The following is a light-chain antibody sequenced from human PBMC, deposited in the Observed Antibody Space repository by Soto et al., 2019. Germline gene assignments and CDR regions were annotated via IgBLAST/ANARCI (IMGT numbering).Light chain of an antibody. CDR1: QSIRNN. CDR2: GAF. Sequence: DIQMTQSPSSLSASVGDRVTITCRASQSIRNNLNWYQQKPGKAPKLLIYGAFTVQSGVPSRFSGSGSGSYFTLDISSLQPEDFATYFCQQSYGKPLPFGGGTNVEIK. J-gene: IGKJ4*02. CDR3: QQSYGKPLP. V-gene: IGKV1-39*01.